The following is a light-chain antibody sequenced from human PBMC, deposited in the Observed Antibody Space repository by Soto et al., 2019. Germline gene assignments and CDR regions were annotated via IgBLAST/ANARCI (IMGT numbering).Light chain of an antibody. J-gene: IGKJ5*01. CDR3: QQFNSYPVT. CDR2: DVS. V-gene: IGKV1-13*02. Sequence: AIQVTQSPSSLSASVGDRVTITCLASQDIRGALAWYQQKPGKPPKLLIYDVSTLENGVPSRFSGDSSGTQFTLTISGLHPEDFGTYYCQQFNSYPVTFGHGTRLDIK. CDR1: QDIRGA.